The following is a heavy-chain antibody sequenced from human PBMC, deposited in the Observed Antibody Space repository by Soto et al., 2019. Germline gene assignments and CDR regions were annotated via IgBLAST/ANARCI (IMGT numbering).Heavy chain of an antibody. Sequence: QVQLVESGGGVVQPGRSLRLSCAASGFTFSSYAMHWVRQAPGKGLEWVAVISYDGSNKYYADSVKGRFTISRDNSKNTLYLQMNSLRAEHTAVYYCARGCSGGSCYRIDYWGQGTLVTVSS. CDR2: ISYDGSNK. CDR3: ARGCSGGSCYRIDY. D-gene: IGHD2-15*01. J-gene: IGHJ4*02. V-gene: IGHV3-30-3*01. CDR1: GFTFSSYA.